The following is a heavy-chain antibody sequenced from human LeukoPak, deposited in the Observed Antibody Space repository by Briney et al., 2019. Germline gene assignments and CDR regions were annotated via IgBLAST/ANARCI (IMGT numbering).Heavy chain of an antibody. Sequence: SVKVSCKASGGTFSSYAISWVRQAPGQGLEWMGRIIPIFGTANYAQKFQGRVTITTDESTSTAYMELSSLRSEDTAVYYCARVYYYDSSGYYYNPFDYWGQGTLVTVSS. CDR3: ARVYYYDSSGYYYNPFDY. CDR1: GGTFSSYA. V-gene: IGHV1-69*05. CDR2: IIPIFGTA. J-gene: IGHJ4*02. D-gene: IGHD3-22*01.